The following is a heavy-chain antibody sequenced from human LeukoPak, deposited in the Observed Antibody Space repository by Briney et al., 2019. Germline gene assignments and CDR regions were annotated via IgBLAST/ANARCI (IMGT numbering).Heavy chain of an antibody. J-gene: IGHJ3*02. V-gene: IGHV3-23*01. CDR1: GFTFSSYA. Sequence: GGSLRLSCAASGFTFSSYAMSWVRQAPGKGLEWVSAISGSGGSTYYADSVKGRFTISRDNSKNTLYLQMNSLRAEDTAVYYCAKLYLYCSSTSCPNAFDIWGQGTMVTVSS. CDR2: ISGSGGST. D-gene: IGHD2-2*01. CDR3: AKLYLYCSSTSCPNAFDI.